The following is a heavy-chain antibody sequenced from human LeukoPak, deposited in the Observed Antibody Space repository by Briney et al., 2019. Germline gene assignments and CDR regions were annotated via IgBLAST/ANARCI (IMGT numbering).Heavy chain of an antibody. D-gene: IGHD5-12*01. CDR1: GYTFTSYV. CDR2: INTGNGNT. V-gene: IGHV1-3*04. Sequence: ASVKVSCKASGYTFTSYVMHWVRQAPGQRLEWMGWINTGNGNTKYSQKFQGRVTFTRATSASTAYMELSSLRSEDTAVYYCARVGYSGYDSRPVFNYWGQGTLDTVSS. J-gene: IGHJ4*02. CDR3: ARVGYSGYDSRPVFNY.